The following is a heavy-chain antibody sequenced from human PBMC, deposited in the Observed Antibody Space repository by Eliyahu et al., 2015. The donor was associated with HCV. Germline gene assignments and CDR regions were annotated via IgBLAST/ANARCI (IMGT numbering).Heavy chain of an antibody. V-gene: IGHV3-23*01. CDR3: ARGPDRGSYDY. J-gene: IGHJ4*02. D-gene: IGHD1-26*01. CDR1: GFTFSSCV. Sequence: EVQLLESGGGLVQPGGSPRLSCAASGFTFSSCVMSWVRQAPGKGLEWVSTISSSGGSTYYADSVKGRFTISRDNSKNTLYLQMNSLRAEDTAVYYCARGPDRGSYDYWGQGTLVTVSS. CDR2: ISSSGGST.